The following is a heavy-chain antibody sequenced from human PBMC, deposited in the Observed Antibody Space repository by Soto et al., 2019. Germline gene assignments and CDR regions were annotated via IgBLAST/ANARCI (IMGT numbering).Heavy chain of an antibody. CDR2: ISSSSSYI. J-gene: IGHJ4*02. CDR3: XXXXXXXXXXXXCY. CDR1: GFTFSSYS. V-gene: IGHV3-21*01. Sequence: EVQLVESGGGLVKPGGSLRLSCAASGFTFSSYSMNWVRQAPGKGPEWVSSISSSSSYIYYADSVKGRFTISRDNAKXXXXXXXXXXXXXXXXXXXXXXXXXXXXXXXXCYWGQGTLVTVSS.